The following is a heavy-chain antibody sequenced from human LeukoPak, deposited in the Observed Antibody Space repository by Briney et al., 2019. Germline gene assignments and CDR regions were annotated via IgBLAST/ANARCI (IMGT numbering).Heavy chain of an antibody. Sequence: ASVKVSCKASGGTFSSYAVSWVRQAPGQGVEWMGWISAYNGNTNYAQKLQGRVTMTTDTSTSTAYMELRSLRSDDTAVYYCARVSENWFDPWGQGTLVTVSS. D-gene: IGHD1-14*01. CDR2: ISAYNGNT. V-gene: IGHV1-18*01. J-gene: IGHJ5*02. CDR3: ARVSENWFDP. CDR1: GGTFSSYA.